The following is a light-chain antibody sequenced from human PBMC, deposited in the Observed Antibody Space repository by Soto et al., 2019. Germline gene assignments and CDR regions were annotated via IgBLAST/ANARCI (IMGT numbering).Light chain of an antibody. Sequence: DIPMTQSPSSLSASIGDRVTITCQASQDIDNSLNWYQQKPGKAPKLLIYDASNLATGVTTKFSGSGSGTDFTFTISSLQPEDIATYYCQHCDNLPLSFGGGTKVEI. CDR1: QDIDNS. J-gene: IGKJ4*01. V-gene: IGKV1-33*01. CDR2: DAS. CDR3: QHCDNLPLS.